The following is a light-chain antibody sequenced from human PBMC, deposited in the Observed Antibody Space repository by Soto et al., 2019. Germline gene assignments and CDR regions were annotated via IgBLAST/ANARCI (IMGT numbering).Light chain of an antibody. CDR1: QSIGSY. CDR3: QQSYSTAWT. Sequence: IQMTQSPSSLSASVGDRVTMTCRASQSIGSYVNWYQEKPGEAPKVLNFAASSLQSGVPSRFSGIGSGTDFTITISSLQPEDFATYYCQQSYSTAWTFGQGTKVDIK. J-gene: IGKJ1*01. CDR2: AAS. V-gene: IGKV1-39*01.